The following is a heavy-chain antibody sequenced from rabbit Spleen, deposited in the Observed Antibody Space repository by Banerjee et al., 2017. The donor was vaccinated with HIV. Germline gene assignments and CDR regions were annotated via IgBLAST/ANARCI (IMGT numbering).Heavy chain of an antibody. CDR1: GFSFSSSYY. V-gene: IGHV1S40*01. J-gene: IGHJ4*01. D-gene: IGHD3-3*01. Sequence: QSLEESGGGLVQPEGSLTLTCTASGFSFSSSYYMCWVRQAPGKGLEWIACIDTGSSGITYYASWAKGRFTITRSTSLNTVTLQLNSLTAADTATYFCARDGSEHGWNVPDLWGPGTLVTVS. CDR2: IDTGSSGIT. CDR3: ARDGSEHGWNVPDL.